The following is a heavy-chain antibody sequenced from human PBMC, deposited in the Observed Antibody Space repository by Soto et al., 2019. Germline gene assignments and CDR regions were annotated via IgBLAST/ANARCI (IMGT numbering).Heavy chain of an antibody. V-gene: IGHV4-59*01. J-gene: IGHJ4*02. D-gene: IGHD3-22*01. CDR1: GDSISSYY. Sequence: QVQLQESGPGLVKPSETLSLTCTVSGDSISSYYWTWIRQPPGKGLEWIGSIHYTGYSSYSPSLKSRVFMSVDTSKEQFSLSLTSVTAADTALYYCARAAFGPYDSSGYYDYWGQGILVTVSS. CDR3: ARAAFGPYDSSGYYDY. CDR2: IHYTGYS.